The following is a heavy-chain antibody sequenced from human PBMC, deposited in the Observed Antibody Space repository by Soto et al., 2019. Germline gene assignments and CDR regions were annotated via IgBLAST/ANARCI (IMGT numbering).Heavy chain of an antibody. D-gene: IGHD2-2*01. CDR3: AREDRDRETGLVPAAIDGTDV. V-gene: IGHV1-69*13. CDR2: IIPIFGTA. J-gene: IGHJ6*02. CDR1: GGTFSSYA. Sequence: ASVKVSCKASGGTFSSYAISWVRQAPGQGLEWMGGIIPIFGTANYAQKFQGRVTITADESTSTAYMELSSLRSEDTAVYYCAREDRDRETGLVPAAIDGTDVWGQGTTVTVSS.